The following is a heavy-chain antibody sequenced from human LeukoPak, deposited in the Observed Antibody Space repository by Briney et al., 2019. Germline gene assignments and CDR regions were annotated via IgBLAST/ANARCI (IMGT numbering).Heavy chain of an antibody. V-gene: IGHV4-59*08. Sequence: SETLSLTCTVSGGSISSYYWSWIRQPPGKGLEWIGYIYYSGSTNYNPSLKSRVTISVDTSKNQFSLKLSSVTAADTAEYYCARGVLATVVTRYYFDYWGQGTLVTVSS. CDR3: ARGVLATVVTRYYFDY. D-gene: IGHD4-23*01. CDR1: GGSISSYY. J-gene: IGHJ4*02. CDR2: IYYSGST.